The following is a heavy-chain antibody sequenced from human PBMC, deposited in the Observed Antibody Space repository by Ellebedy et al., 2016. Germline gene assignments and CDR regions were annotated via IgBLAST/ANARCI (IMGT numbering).Heavy chain of an antibody. CDR3: ARDRRSGSWADAFDI. CDR2: IIPILGIA. CDR1: GGTFSSYA. Sequence: ASVKVSCKASGGTFSSYAINWVRQAPGQGLEWMGRIIPILGIANYAQKFQDRVTIIADKSTSTAFMELSSLRSEDTAVYYCARDRRSGSWADAFDIWGQGTMVTVSS. D-gene: IGHD1-26*01. J-gene: IGHJ3*02. V-gene: IGHV1-69*04.